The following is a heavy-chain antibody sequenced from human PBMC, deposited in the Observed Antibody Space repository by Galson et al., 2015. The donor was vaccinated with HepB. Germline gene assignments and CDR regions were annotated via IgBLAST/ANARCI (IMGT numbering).Heavy chain of an antibody. CDR3: AREGCSSTSCFFDP. Sequence: SVKVSCKASGYTFTSYDINWVRQATGQGLEWMGWMNPNSGNTGYAQKFQGRVTMTRNTSISTAYMELSSLRSEDTAVYYCAREGCSSTSCFFDPWGQGTLVTVSS. D-gene: IGHD2-2*01. J-gene: IGHJ5*02. CDR2: MNPNSGNT. V-gene: IGHV1-8*01. CDR1: GYTFTSYD.